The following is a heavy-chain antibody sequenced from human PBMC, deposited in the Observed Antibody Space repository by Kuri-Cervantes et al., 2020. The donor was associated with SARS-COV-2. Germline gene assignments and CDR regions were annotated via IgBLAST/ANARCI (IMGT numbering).Heavy chain of an antibody. D-gene: IGHD1-26*01. J-gene: IGHJ3*02. Sequence: ASVKVSCKASGYTFTSYDINWVRQATGQGLEWMGWMNPNSGNTGYAQKFQGRVTITRNTSISTAYMELSSLRSEDTAVYYCAREGSYGYAFDIWGQGTMVTVSS. CDR3: AREGSYGYAFDI. CDR2: MNPNSGNT. V-gene: IGHV1-8*03. CDR1: GYTFTSYD.